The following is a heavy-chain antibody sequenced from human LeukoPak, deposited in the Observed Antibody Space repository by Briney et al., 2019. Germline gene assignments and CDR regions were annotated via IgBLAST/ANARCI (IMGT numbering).Heavy chain of an antibody. D-gene: IGHD3-22*01. Sequence: PGGSLRLSCTVSGSTFDDYAMHWVRHTPGKGLEWVAGITWNRDNIGYGDSVKGRFTISRDNVKNVLYLQMNSLGPEDTALYYCAKDLSSAITSALVLDVWGQGTTVIVS. J-gene: IGHJ6*02. CDR1: GSTFDDYA. CDR2: ITWNRDNI. CDR3: AKDLSSAITSALVLDV. V-gene: IGHV3-9*01.